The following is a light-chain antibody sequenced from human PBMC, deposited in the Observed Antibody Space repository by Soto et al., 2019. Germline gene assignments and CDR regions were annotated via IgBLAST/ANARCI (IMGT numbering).Light chain of an antibody. CDR3: MQALQTPYP. CDR2: LGS. CDR1: QSLLHSNGYKF. Sequence: DIVMTQSPLYLPVTPGEPASISCRSSQSLLHSNGYKFFDWYLQKPGQSPQLLIYLGSNRASGVPDRFSGSESGTDFTLKISRVEAEDVGVYYCMQALQTPYPFGQGTKLEIK. V-gene: IGKV2-28*01. J-gene: IGKJ2*01.